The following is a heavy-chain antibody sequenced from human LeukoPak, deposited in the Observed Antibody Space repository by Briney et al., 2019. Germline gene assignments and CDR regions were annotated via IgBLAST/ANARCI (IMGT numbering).Heavy chain of an antibody. V-gene: IGHV4-39*07. J-gene: IGHJ4*02. Sequence: SETLSLTCTVSGGSISSSSYYWGWIRQPPGKGLEWIGSIYHSGSTYYNPSLKSRVTISVDTSKNQFSLKLSSVTAADTAVYYCARAPSSGYYYFDYWGQGTLVTVSS. CDR3: ARAPSSGYYYFDY. D-gene: IGHD3-22*01. CDR1: GGSISSSSYY. CDR2: IYHSGST.